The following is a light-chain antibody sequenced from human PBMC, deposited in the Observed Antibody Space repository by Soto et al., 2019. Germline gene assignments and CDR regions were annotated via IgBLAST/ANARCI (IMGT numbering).Light chain of an antibody. Sequence: DLVMTQSPDCLALSVRDSTTINCKSSQIVLYSSNNKNYLAWYQQKPGQPPKLLIYWASTRESGVPDRFSGSGSGTDFTLTISSLQAEDVAVYYCQQYYSTPLTFGGGTRWIS. J-gene: IGKJ4*01. V-gene: IGKV4-1*01. CDR3: QQYYSTPLT. CDR1: QIVLYSSNNKNY. CDR2: WAS.